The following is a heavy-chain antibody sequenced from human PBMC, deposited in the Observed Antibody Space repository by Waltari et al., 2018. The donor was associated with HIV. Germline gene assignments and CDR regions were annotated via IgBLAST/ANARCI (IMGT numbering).Heavy chain of an antibody. J-gene: IGHJ5*02. D-gene: IGHD3-22*01. Sequence: QVQLQQWGAGLLKPSETLSLTCAVYGGSFSGYYWSWIRQPPGKGLEWIGEINHSGSTNYTPSLKSRVTISVDTSKNQFSLKLSSVTAADTAVYYCASASMIRNWFDPWGQGTLVTVSS. CDR1: GGSFSGYY. CDR3: ASASMIRNWFDP. V-gene: IGHV4-34*01. CDR2: INHSGST.